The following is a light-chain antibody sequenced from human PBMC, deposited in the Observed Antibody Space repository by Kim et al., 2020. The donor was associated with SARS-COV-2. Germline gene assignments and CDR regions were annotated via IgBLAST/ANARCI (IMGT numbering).Light chain of an antibody. CDR3: QVWDSSSDHPWV. Sequence: PGTTARITCGGNNIGSKSVHWYQRKPGQAPVLVIYYDSDRPSGIPERFSGSNSGNTATLTISRVEAGDEADYYCQVWDSSSDHPWVFGGGTQLTVL. J-gene: IGLJ3*02. CDR1: NIGSKS. CDR2: YDS. V-gene: IGLV3-21*04.